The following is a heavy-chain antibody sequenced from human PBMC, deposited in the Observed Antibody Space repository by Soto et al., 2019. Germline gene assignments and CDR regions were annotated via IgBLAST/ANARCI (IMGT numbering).Heavy chain of an antibody. CDR2: IWYDGSNK. D-gene: IGHD2-21*02. CDR3: ASSSRGGNFDDAFEI. V-gene: IGHV3-33*01. CDR1: GFTFSSYG. J-gene: IGHJ3*02. Sequence: QVQLVESGGGVVQPGRSLRLSCAASGFTFSSYGMHWVRQAPGKGLEWVAVIWYDGSNKYYADSVKGRFTISRDNSKNTLYLQMNSLRAEDTAVYYCASSSRGGNFDDAFEIWGQGTMVTVSS.